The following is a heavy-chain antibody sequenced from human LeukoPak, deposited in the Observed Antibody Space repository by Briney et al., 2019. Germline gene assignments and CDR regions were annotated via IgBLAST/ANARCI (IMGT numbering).Heavy chain of an antibody. J-gene: IGHJ4*02. CDR1: EFDFFIYG. CDR2: IFTDGSTT. Sequence: GGSLTLSCVASEFDFFIYGVQWVRQAPGKGLVGVSRIFTDGSTTTYADSVKGRFTISRDNAKNTLYLQMNSLRAEDTAEYYCARVPATGTAFDDWGQGTLVTVSS. D-gene: IGHD6-13*01. V-gene: IGHV3-74*03. CDR3: ARVPATGTAFDD.